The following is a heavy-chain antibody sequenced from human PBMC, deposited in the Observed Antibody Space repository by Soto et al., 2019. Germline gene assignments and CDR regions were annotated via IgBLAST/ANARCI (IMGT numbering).Heavy chain of an antibody. D-gene: IGHD5-12*01. CDR2: IYRDDDK. Sequence: QITLKESGPTLVKPTQTLTLTCTLYEFSLSINGLGVGWIRQPPGKAMEWLALIYRDDDKRYSPSLMSRLTITKDTSKNQVVLTRTNMDPMDTATYYWARAYSGYEWGSFDYGGQGTLVTVSS. CDR1: EFSLSINGLG. J-gene: IGHJ4*02. V-gene: IGHV2-5*02. CDR3: ARAYSGYEWGSFDY.